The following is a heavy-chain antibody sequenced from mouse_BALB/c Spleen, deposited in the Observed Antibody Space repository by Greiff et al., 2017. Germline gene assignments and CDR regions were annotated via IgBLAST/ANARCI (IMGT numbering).Heavy chain of an antibody. V-gene: IGHV1-54*01. J-gene: IGHJ3*01. D-gene: IGHD2-4*01. CDR1: GYAFTNYL. CDR2: INPGSGGT. CDR3: AYDYDEGAWFAY. Sequence: VQLQESGAELVRPGTSVKVSCKASGYAFTNYLIEWVKQRPGQGLEWIGVINPGSGGTNYNEKFKGKATLTADKSSSTAYMQLSSLTSDDSAVYFCAYDYDEGAWFAYWGQGTLVTVSA.